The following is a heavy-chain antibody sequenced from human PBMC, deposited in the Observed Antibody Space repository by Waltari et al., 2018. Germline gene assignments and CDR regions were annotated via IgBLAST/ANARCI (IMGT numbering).Heavy chain of an antibody. CDR2: IYYSGST. Sequence: QLQLQESGTGLVKPSETLSLTCTVSGGSISSSSYYWGWIRQPPGKGLEWIGSIYYSGSTYYNPSLKSRVTISVDTSKNQFSLKLSSVTAADTAVYYCASEVRGVTRNQTLIDYWGQGTLVTVSS. CDR1: GGSISSSSYY. D-gene: IGHD3-10*01. CDR3: ASEVRGVTRNQTLIDY. J-gene: IGHJ4*02. V-gene: IGHV4-39*07.